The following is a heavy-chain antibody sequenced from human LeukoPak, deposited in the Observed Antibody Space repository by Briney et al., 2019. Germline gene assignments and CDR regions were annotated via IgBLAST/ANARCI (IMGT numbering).Heavy chain of an antibody. V-gene: IGHV4-59*01. D-gene: IGHD4-17*01. CDR1: GGSISTYY. Sequence: PSETLSLTCTISGGSISTYYWSWIRQPPGKGLEWIGYIYYSGNTNYNPSLKSRVTISVDTSKNQFSLKLSSVTAADTAVYYCARGDYGDYPPDYWGQGTLVTVSS. CDR2: IYYSGNT. CDR3: ARGDYGDYPPDY. J-gene: IGHJ4*02.